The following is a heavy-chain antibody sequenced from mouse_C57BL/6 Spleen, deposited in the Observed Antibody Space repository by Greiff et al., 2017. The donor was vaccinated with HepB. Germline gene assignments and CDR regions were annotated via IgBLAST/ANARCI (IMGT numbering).Heavy chain of an antibody. CDR3: ARWNYGDYYAMDY. J-gene: IGHJ4*01. V-gene: IGHV1-52*01. CDR1: GYTFTSYW. Sequence: QVQLKQPGAELVRPGSSVKLSCKASGYTFTSYWMHWVKQRPIQGLEWIGNIDPSDSETHYNQKFKDKATLTVDKSSSTAYMQLSSLTSEDSAVYYCARWNYGDYYAMDYWGQGTSVTVSS. D-gene: IGHD1-1*01. CDR2: IDPSDSET.